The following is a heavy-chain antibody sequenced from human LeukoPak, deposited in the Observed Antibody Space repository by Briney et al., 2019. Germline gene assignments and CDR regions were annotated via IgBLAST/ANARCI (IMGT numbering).Heavy chain of an antibody. D-gene: IGHD6-19*01. CDR2: TYFRSKWYI. J-gene: IGHJ4*02. V-gene: IGHV6-1*01. CDR1: GDSVSSNSAA. Sequence: SQTLSLTCAICGDSVSSNSAAWNWITRSPSRGVEWLGRTYFRSKWYIEYAVSVKSRITINPDTSKNQFSLQLSSVIPEDTAVYYCARGIAGSGLAYWDQGTQVTVSS. CDR3: ARGIAGSGLAY.